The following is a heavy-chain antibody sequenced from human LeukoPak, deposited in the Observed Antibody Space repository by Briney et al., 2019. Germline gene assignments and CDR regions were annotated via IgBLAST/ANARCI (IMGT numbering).Heavy chain of an antibody. D-gene: IGHD2-15*01. Sequence: GGSLRLSCAASGFSFSNYGMHWVRQAPGKGLEWVALIQSDGSKTYSADSVKGRFTISRDNPRNTLYLQMDRLRPEDTAVYYCAKRYCKSATCRSDTDAWGQGTTVTVS. J-gene: IGHJ6*02. CDR1: GFSFSNYG. CDR3: AKRYCKSATCRSDTDA. V-gene: IGHV3-30*02. CDR2: IQSDGSKT.